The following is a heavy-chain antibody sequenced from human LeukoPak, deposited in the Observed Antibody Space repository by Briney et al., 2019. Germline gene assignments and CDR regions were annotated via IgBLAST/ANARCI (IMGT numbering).Heavy chain of an antibody. CDR1: GYSISSGYY. J-gene: IGHJ4*02. Sequence: SETLSLTCSVSGYSISSGYYWSWIRQPPGKGLEGIGEINHSGSTNYNPSLKSRLTISVDTSKNQFSLKLSSVTAADTAVYYCARGRKQWLVPPTYFDYWGQGTLVTVSS. CDR2: INHSGST. D-gene: IGHD6-19*01. CDR3: ARGRKQWLVPPTYFDY. V-gene: IGHV4-38-2*02.